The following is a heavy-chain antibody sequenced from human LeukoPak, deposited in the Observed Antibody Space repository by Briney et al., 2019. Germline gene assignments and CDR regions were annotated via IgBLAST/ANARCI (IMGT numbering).Heavy chain of an antibody. CDR2: IYHSGST. CDR3: ARIGSSWENYFDY. J-gene: IGHJ4*02. V-gene: IGHV4-59*01. D-gene: IGHD6-13*01. Sequence: SETLSLTCTVSGGSISSYYWSWIRQPPGKGLEWIGYIYHSGSTNYNPSLKSRVTISVDTSKNQFSLKLSSVTAADTAVYYCARIGSSWENYFDYWGQGTLVTVSP. CDR1: GGSISSYY.